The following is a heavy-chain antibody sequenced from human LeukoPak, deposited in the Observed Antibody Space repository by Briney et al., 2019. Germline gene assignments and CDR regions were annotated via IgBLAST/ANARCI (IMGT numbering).Heavy chain of an antibody. Sequence: PSETLSLTCAVYGGSFSGYYWSWIRQPPGKGLGWIGEINHSGSTNYNPSLKSRVTISVDTSKNQFSLKLSSVTAADTAVYYCARGRGFYRSRYVDYWGQGTLVTVSS. D-gene: IGHD1-26*01. CDR1: GGSFSGYY. V-gene: IGHV4-34*01. CDR2: INHSGST. CDR3: ARGRGFYRSRYVDY. J-gene: IGHJ4*02.